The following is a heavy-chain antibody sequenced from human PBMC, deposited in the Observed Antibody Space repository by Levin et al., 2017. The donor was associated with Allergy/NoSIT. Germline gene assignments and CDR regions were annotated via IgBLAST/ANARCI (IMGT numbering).Heavy chain of an antibody. CDR3: AKDRSSSGWYFDL. J-gene: IGHJ2*01. V-gene: IGHV3-23*01. Sequence: GGSLRLSCAASGFTFSTYAMSWVRQAPGKGLEWVSAIGGSGDTYYADSVKGRFTISRDNSKNTLYLQMNSLRAEDTAVYYCAKDRSSSGWYFDLWGRGTLLTVSS. CDR2: IGGSGDT. D-gene: IGHD6-6*01. CDR1: GFTFSTYA.